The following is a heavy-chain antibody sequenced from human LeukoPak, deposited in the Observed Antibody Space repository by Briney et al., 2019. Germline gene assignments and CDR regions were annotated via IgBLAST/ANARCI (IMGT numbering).Heavy chain of an antibody. V-gene: IGHV1-69*04. D-gene: IGHD2-2*01. CDR1: GGTFSSYA. CDR2: IIPIFGIA. J-gene: IGHJ5*02. Sequence: SVKVSCKASGGTFSSYAISWVRQAPGQGLEWMGRIIPIFGIANYAQKFQGRVTITADKSTSTAYMELSNLRSEDTAVYYCARGEIVVVPAAYAWFDPWGQGTLVTVSS. CDR3: ARGEIVVVPAAYAWFDP.